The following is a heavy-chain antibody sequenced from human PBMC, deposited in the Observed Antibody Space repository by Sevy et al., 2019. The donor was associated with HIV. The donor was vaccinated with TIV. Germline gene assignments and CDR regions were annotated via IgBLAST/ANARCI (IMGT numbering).Heavy chain of an antibody. CDR2: IKQDGSEK. Sequence: GGSLRLSCTVSGLTFRNFWMSWVRQAPGKGMEWVANIKQDGSEKYYVHSVRGRFTISRDNAKNSLYLQVNSLRDDDTAVYYCARSYFGSGTSYGMDVWGQGTTVTVSS. V-gene: IGHV3-7*01. J-gene: IGHJ6*02. CDR1: GLTFRNFW. CDR3: ARSYFGSGTSYGMDV. D-gene: IGHD3-10*01.